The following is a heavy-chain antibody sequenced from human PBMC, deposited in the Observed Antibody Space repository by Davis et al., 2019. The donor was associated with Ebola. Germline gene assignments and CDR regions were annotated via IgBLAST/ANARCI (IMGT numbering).Heavy chain of an antibody. CDR2: INWNGGST. D-gene: IGHD6-13*01. V-gene: IGHV3-20*04. CDR3: ARGVTKGGYSSSWPTPYCDY. J-gene: IGHJ4*02. CDR1: GFTFDDYG. Sequence: PGGSLRLSCAASGFTFDDYGMSWVRQAPGKGLEWVSGINWNGGSTGYADSVKGRFTISRDNAKNSLYLQMNSLRAEDTALYYCARGVTKGGYSSSWPTPYCDYWGQGTLVTVSS.